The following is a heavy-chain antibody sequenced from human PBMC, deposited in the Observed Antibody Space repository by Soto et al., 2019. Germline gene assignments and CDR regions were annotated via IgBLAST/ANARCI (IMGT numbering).Heavy chain of an antibody. CDR1: GFTFSSYA. J-gene: IGHJ1*01. D-gene: IGHD2-8*01. CDR3: AKGPRAIVLMVYAPPRHEYFQH. CDR2: ISGSGGST. V-gene: IGHV3-23*01. Sequence: GGSLRLSCAASGFTFSSYAMSWVRQAPGKGLEWVSAISGSGGSTYYAYSVKGRFTISRDNSKNTLYLQMNSLRAEYTAVYYCAKGPRAIVLMVYAPPRHEYFQHWGQGTLVTVSS.